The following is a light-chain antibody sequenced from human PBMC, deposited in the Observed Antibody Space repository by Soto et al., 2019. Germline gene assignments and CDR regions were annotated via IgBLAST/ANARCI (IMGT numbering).Light chain of an antibody. Sequence: DIQMTQSPSTLSGSVGDRVTITCLASQTISSWLAWYQQKPGKAPKLLIYKASTLKSGVPSRFSGSGSGTEFTLTISSLQPDDFATYYCQKYNSAPLTFGGGTRLEI. V-gene: IGKV1-5*03. CDR2: KAS. CDR3: QKYNSAPLT. J-gene: IGKJ5*01. CDR1: QTISSW.